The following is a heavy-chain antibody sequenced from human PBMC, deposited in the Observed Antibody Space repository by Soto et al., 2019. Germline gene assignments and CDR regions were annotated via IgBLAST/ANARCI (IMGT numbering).Heavy chain of an antibody. D-gene: IGHD5-12*01. CDR3: ARDPYEGRVGNWFES. V-gene: IGHV3-21*01. J-gene: IGHJ5*01. CDR2: ISSSTSYV. CDR1: GFTFSRYG. Sequence: EVQLVESGGGLVKPGGSLRLSCAASGFTFSRYGMNWLRQAPGKGLEWVASISSSTSYVYYADSVKGRFNTSRDNAKNIMYLEMYALRAEDTAVYYCARDPYEGRVGNWFESWGQGTLVTVSS.